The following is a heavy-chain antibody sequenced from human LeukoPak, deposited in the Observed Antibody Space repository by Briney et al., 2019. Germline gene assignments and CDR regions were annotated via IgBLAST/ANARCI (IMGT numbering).Heavy chain of an antibody. V-gene: IGHV5-51*01. CDR2: IYPGGSDT. D-gene: IGHD5-18*01. CDR1: GYSFTSYW. Sequence: GESLKISCKGSGYSFTSYWIGWVRQMPGKGLEWMGIIYPGGSDTRYSPSFQGQVTISADKSISTAYLQWSSLKASDTAMYYCARHGQSTAMVTNWFDPWGQGTLVTVSS. J-gene: IGHJ5*02. CDR3: ARHGQSTAMVTNWFDP.